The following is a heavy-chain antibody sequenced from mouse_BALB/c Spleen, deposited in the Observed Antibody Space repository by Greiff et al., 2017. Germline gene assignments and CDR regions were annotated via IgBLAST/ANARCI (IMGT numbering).Heavy chain of an antibody. J-gene: IGHJ2*01. Sequence: QVQLQQSGAELARPGASVKLSCKASGYTFTDYYINWVKQRPGQGLEWIGEIYPGSGNTYYNEKFKGKATLTADKSSSTAYMQLSSLTSEDSAVYFCARRGGIYYYGSSYGYFDYWGQGTTLTVSS. CDR1: GYTFTDYY. D-gene: IGHD1-1*01. CDR2: IYPGSGNT. V-gene: IGHV1-77*01. CDR3: ARRGGIYYYGSSYGYFDY.